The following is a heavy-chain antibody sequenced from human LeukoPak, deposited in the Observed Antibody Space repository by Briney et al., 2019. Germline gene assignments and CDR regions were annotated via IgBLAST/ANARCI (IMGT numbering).Heavy chain of an antibody. CDR3: ARDSWDYYGSGSYYRNYYYYGMDV. D-gene: IGHD3-10*01. Sequence: GSLRLSCAASGFTFSSYWMSWVRQAPGKGLEWVANIKQDGSEKYYVDSVKGRFTISRDNAKNSLYLQMNSLRAEDTAVYYCARDSWDYYGSGSYYRNYYYYGMDVWGKGTTVTVSS. J-gene: IGHJ6*04. V-gene: IGHV3-7*03. CDR1: GFTFSSYW. CDR2: IKQDGSEK.